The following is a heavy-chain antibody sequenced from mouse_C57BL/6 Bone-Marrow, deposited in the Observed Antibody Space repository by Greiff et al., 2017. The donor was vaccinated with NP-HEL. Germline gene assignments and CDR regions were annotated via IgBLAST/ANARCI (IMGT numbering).Heavy chain of an antibody. Sequence: VKLMDSGAELVKPGASVKISCKASGYAFSSYWMNWVKQRPGKGLEWIGQIYPGDGDTNYNGKFKGKATLTADKSSSTAYMQLSSLTSEDSAVYFCARYRFDGGFAYWGQGTLVTVSA. V-gene: IGHV1-80*01. CDR2: IYPGDGDT. D-gene: IGHD2-3*01. CDR1: GYAFSSYW. CDR3: ARYRFDGGFAY. J-gene: IGHJ3*01.